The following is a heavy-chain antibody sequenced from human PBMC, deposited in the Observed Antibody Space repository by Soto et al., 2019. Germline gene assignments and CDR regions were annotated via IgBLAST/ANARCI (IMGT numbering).Heavy chain of an antibody. CDR3: ARGHGGSGWYYTWFDP. V-gene: IGHV4-39*01. CDR2: IFYSGSS. Sequence: SETLSLTCTVSGGSISRSSSYWGWIRQPPGKGLEWIGNIFYSGSSYYNPSLKSRVIISVDTSKNQFSLKLSSVTAADTAVYYCARGHGGSGWYYTWFDPWGQETLVKVSS. D-gene: IGHD6-19*01. CDR1: GGSISRSSSY. J-gene: IGHJ5*02.